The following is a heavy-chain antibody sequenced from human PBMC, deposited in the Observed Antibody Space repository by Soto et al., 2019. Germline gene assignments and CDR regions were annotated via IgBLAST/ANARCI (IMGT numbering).Heavy chain of an antibody. CDR2: IWYDGSNK. CDR3: ARDRAVIAAAGPFDY. D-gene: IGHD6-13*01. CDR1: GFTFSSYG. V-gene: IGHV3-33*01. Sequence: SLRLSCAASGFTFSSYGMHWVRQAPGKGLEWVAVIWYDGSNKYYADSVKGRFTISRDNSKSTLYLQMNSLRAEDTAVYYCARDRAVIAAAGPFDYWGQGTLVTVSS. J-gene: IGHJ4*02.